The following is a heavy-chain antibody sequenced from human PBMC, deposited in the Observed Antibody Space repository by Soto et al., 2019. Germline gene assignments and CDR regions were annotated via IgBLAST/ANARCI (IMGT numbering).Heavy chain of an antibody. CDR1: GYNFRNFG. Sequence: QVQLEQSGDAVKKPGASVKVSCKASGYNFRNFGITWVRQASGQGLEWLGWISGNNGRTSSARKSRGRVGLTTDTATNTAYMELRSLTSDDTAVYYCARDGYSSGFDPFDFWGQGTKVTVSS. V-gene: IGHV1-18*01. D-gene: IGHD5-18*01. CDR3: ARDGYSSGFDPFDF. J-gene: IGHJ3*01. CDR2: ISGNNGRT.